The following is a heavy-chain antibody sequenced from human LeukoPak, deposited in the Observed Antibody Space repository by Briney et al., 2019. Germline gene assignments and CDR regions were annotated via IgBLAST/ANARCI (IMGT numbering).Heavy chain of an antibody. D-gene: IGHD5-12*01. Sequence: ASVKVSCKASGYTFTSYGISWVRQAPGQGLEWMGWISAYNGNTNYAQKLQGRVTMTTDTSTSTAYMELRSLGSDDTAVYYCARDNEIVATTDAFDIWGQGTMVTVSS. CDR2: ISAYNGNT. V-gene: IGHV1-18*01. CDR3: ARDNEIVATTDAFDI. CDR1: GYTFTSYG. J-gene: IGHJ3*02.